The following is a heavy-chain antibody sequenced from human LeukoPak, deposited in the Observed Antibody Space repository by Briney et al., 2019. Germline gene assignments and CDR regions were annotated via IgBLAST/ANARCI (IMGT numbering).Heavy chain of an antibody. V-gene: IGHV4-59*12. CDR3: ATRADWFDP. CDR2: VFHSGVT. Sequence: SETLSLTCSVSGDSITSYYWSWIRQPPGRGLEWIGYVFHSGVTNYNPSLKSRVTLSLDTSKNQFSLKLKSVTAADTAVYLCATRADWFDPWGQGTLVTVSS. J-gene: IGHJ5*02. CDR1: GDSITSYY.